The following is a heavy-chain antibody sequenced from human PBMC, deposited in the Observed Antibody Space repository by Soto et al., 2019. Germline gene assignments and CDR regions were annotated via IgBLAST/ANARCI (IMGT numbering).Heavy chain of an antibody. CDR3: ARSGDYYYYYGMDV. V-gene: IGHV4-34*01. CDR2: INHSGST. CDR1: GGSFSGYY. D-gene: IGHD4-17*01. J-gene: IGHJ6*02. Sequence: SETLSLTCAVYGGSFSGYYWSWIRQPPGKGLEWIGEINHSGSTNYNPSLKSRVTISVDTSKNQFSLKLSSVTAADTAVYYCARSGDYYYYYGMDVWGQRTTVTVSS.